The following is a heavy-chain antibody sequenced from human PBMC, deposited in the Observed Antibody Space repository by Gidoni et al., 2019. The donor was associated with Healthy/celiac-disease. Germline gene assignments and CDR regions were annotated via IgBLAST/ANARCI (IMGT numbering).Heavy chain of an antibody. Sequence: QVQLEGSGGGVVQPVRSLRPSCAASVFTFSSYGMHWVRQAPGKGLEWVAVIAYDGSNKYYADSVKGRFTISRDNSKNTLYLQMNSLRAEDTAVYYCAKGYSGYDFDYWGQGTLVTVSS. CDR2: IAYDGSNK. CDR3: AKGYSGYDFDY. V-gene: IGHV3-30*18. D-gene: IGHD5-12*01. J-gene: IGHJ4*02. CDR1: VFTFSSYG.